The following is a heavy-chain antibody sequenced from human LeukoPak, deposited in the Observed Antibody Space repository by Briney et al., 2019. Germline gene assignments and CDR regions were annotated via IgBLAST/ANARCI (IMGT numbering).Heavy chain of an antibody. V-gene: IGHV3-23*01. CDR1: GFTFSTFA. Sequence: SXAAXGFTFSTFAMIWVRQPPGKGLEWVSSIFPSGGEIHYADSVRGRFTISRDNSKSTLSLQMNSLRAEDTAVYYXXXXXXXVVVRRGYFDYWGQGTLVTVSS. CDR3: XXXXXXVVVRRGYFDY. J-gene: IGHJ4*02. D-gene: IGHD3-22*01. CDR2: IFPSGGEI.